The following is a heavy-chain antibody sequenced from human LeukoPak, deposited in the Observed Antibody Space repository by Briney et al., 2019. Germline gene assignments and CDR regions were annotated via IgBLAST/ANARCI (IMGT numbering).Heavy chain of an antibody. V-gene: IGHV1-24*01. Sequence: ASVKVSCKVSGYTLTELSMHWVRQAPGKGLEWMGGFDPEDGETIYAQKFQGRVTMTEDPSTDTAYMVLSSLRSEDTAVYYCATAGGYYFDYWGQGTLVTVSS. CDR2: FDPEDGET. J-gene: IGHJ4*02. D-gene: IGHD6-25*01. CDR3: ATAGGYYFDY. CDR1: GYTLTELS.